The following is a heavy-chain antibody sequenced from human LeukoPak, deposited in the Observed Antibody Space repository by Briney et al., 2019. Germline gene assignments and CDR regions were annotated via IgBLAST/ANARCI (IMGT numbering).Heavy chain of an antibody. Sequence: SETLSLTCAVYGGSFSGYYWSWVRQPPGKGLEWIGEINHSGSTNYNPSLKSRVTISVDTSKNQFSLKLSSVTAADTAVYYCARGYCSSTSGYRQYNWFDPWGQGTLVTVSS. J-gene: IGHJ5*02. D-gene: IGHD2-2*01. CDR1: GGSFSGYY. V-gene: IGHV4-34*01. CDR3: ARGYCSSTSGYRQYNWFDP. CDR2: INHSGST.